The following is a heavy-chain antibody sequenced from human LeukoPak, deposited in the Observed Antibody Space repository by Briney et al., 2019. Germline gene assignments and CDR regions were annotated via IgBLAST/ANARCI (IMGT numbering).Heavy chain of an antibody. V-gene: IGHV3-21*01. Sequence: GGALRLSCAASGFTFSSYSMNWVRQAPGKGLEWVSSLSSSSSYIYYADSVKGRFTISRDNARNSLYLQMNSLRADDAAVYYCAREPTSMGSDYWGQGTLVTVSS. CDR1: GFTFSSYS. CDR3: AREPTSMGSDY. D-gene: IGHD5-18*01. CDR2: LSSSSSYI. J-gene: IGHJ4*02.